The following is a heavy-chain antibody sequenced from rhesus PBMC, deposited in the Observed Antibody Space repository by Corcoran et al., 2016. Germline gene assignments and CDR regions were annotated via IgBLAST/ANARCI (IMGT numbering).Heavy chain of an antibody. CDR2: ISGNTETT. J-gene: IGHJ5-2*01. CDR1: GVSLYGNY. V-gene: IGHV4-147*01. Sequence: QVLLQESGPGLVKPSETLSLTCAVSGVSLYGNYWTWIRQSPGKGLEWIGYISGNTETTSYNPSLGGRVTISKDTSQNQYSLMLTSVTAADTAIYYCTRDAISLDVWGQGVLGTVSS. CDR3: TRDAISLDV.